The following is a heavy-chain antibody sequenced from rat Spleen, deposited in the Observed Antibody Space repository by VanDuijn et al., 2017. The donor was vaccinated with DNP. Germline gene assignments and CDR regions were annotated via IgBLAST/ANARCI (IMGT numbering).Heavy chain of an antibody. J-gene: IGHJ3*01. D-gene: IGHD3-4*01. V-gene: IGHV5S13*01. CDR1: GITFSKYD. CDR2: ISPSGITT. CDR3: ARRGANGLFGY. Sequence: EVQLVESGGGLVQPGGSLKLSCAPSGITFSKYDMAWVRQAPAKGLEWVASISPSGITTNYRDSVKGRFTISRDNTRDTLYLQMDSLRSEDRATYYCARRGANGLFGYWGQGTLVTVSS.